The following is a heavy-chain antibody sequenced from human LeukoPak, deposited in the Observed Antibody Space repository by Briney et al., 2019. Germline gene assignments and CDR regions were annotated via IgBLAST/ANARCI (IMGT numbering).Heavy chain of an antibody. CDR2: ISYDGSNK. J-gene: IGHJ4*02. CDR1: GFTFSSYG. CDR3: AKALAGSGELSDY. V-gene: IGHV3-30*18. Sequence: GRSLRLSCAASGFTFSSYGMHWVRQAPGKGLEWVAVISYDGSNKYYADSVKGRFTISRDNSKNTLYLQMNSLRAEDTAVHYCAKALAGSGELSDYWGQGTLVTVSS. D-gene: IGHD3-16*02.